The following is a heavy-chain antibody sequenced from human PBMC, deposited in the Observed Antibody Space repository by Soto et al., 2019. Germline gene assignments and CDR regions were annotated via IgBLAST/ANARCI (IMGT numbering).Heavy chain of an antibody. CDR2: IYYTGTT. J-gene: IGHJ5*02. V-gene: IGHV4-30-4*01. CDR3: ARGAGFPP. CDR1: GGSISAGDYY. D-gene: IGHD3-16*01. Sequence: SETLSLTCTVSGGSISAGDYYWNWIRQPPGKGLEWIGYIYYTGTTKYNPSLKSRATLSVATSKNRFSLNLTSVTAADSAVYYWARGAGFPPGGRGPLVTAPS.